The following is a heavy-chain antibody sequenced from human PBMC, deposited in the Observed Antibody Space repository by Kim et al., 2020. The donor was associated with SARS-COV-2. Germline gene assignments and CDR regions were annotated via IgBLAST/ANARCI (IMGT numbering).Heavy chain of an antibody. D-gene: IGHD3-10*01. Sequence: ESLKISCKGSGYSFTSYWISWVRQMPGKGLEWMGRIDPSDSYTNYSPSFQGHVTISADKSISTAYLQWGSLKASDTAMYYCASGANYYGSHCHDYWGQGTLVTVSS. V-gene: IGHV5-10-1*01. CDR3: ASGANYYGSHCHDY. CDR1: GYSFTSYW. CDR2: IDPSDSYT. J-gene: IGHJ4*02.